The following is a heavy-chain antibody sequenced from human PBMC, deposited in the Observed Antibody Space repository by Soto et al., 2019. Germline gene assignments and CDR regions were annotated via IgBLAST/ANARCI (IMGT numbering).Heavy chain of an antibody. J-gene: IGHJ6*02. CDR3: ARAGHAIKYYYYGMDV. D-gene: IGHD1-1*01. V-gene: IGHV5-10-1*01. CDR1: GYSFTSYW. CDR2: IDPSDSYT. Sequence: GESLKISCKGSGYSFTSYWISWVRQMPGKGLEWMGRIDPSDSYTNYSPSFQGHVTISADKSISTAYLQWSSLKASDTAMYYCARAGHAIKYYYYGMDVWGQGTTVT.